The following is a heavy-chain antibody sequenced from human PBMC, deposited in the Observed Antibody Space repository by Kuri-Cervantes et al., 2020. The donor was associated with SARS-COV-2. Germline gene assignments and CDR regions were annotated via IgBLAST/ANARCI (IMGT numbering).Heavy chain of an antibody. D-gene: IGHD2-15*01. CDR1: GYTFTSYY. Sequence: ASVKVSCKASGYTFTSYYMHWVRQAPGQGLEWMGWISAYNGNTNYAQKLQGRVTMTRDTSTSTVYMELSSLRSEDTAVYYCAREATYCSGGSCYYNWFDPWGQGTLVTVSS. CDR3: AREATYCSGGSCYYNWFDP. CDR2: ISAYNGNT. J-gene: IGHJ5*02. V-gene: IGHV1-18*04.